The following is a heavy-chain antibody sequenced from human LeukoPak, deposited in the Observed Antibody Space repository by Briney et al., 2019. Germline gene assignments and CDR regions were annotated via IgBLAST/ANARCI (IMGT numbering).Heavy chain of an antibody. Sequence: ASVKVSCKASGYTFSGYYMHWVRQAPGQGLEWMGWINPNSGGTNYAQKFQGRVTMTRDTSISTAYMELSRLRSDDTAVYYCARGVTGIYYYYYMDVWGKGTTVTVSS. CDR1: GYTFSGYY. V-gene: IGHV1-2*02. J-gene: IGHJ6*03. D-gene: IGHD3-10*01. CDR3: ARGVTGIYYYYYMDV. CDR2: INPNSGGT.